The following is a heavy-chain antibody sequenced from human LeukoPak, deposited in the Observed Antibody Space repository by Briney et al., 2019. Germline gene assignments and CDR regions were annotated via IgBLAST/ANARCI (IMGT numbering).Heavy chain of an antibody. V-gene: IGHV3-7*03. J-gene: IGHJ4*02. D-gene: IGHD5-24*01. CDR2: IKEDGTET. CDR3: AKEGRSLQTY. CDR1: GFMFSSNW. Sequence: GGSLRLSCAASGFMFSSNWMSWVRLAPGKGLEWVANIKEDGTETYYVDSVKGRFTISRDNAKNSLYLQMNSLRVEDTAVYYCAKEGRSLQTYWGQGTLVTASS.